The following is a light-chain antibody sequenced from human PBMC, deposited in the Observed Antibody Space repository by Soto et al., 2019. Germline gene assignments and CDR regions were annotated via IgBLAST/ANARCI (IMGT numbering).Light chain of an antibody. Sequence: QSVLTQPASVSGSPGRSITISCTGTSSDVGAYNFVSWHQQHPGKAPKLMIYNVYDRPSGISYRFSGSKSGNTASLTISGLQGEDEADYYCSAYTVSGTYVFRTGTKVT. CDR3: SAYTVSGTYV. J-gene: IGLJ1*01. V-gene: IGLV2-14*03. CDR2: NVY. CDR1: SSDVGAYNF.